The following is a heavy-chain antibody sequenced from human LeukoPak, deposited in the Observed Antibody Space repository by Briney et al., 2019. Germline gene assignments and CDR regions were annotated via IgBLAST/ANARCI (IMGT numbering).Heavy chain of an antibody. D-gene: IGHD5-24*01. V-gene: IGHV3-7*01. Sequence: GGSLRLSCAASEFSVGSNYMTWVRQAPGKGLEWVANIKQDGSEKYYVDPVKGRFTISRDNAKNSLYLQMNSLRAEDTAVYYCARDRRGVGYRPQYYQYYYMDVWGKGTTVTVSS. CDR2: IKQDGSEK. J-gene: IGHJ6*03. CDR1: EFSVGSNY. CDR3: ARDRRGVGYRPQYYQYYYMDV.